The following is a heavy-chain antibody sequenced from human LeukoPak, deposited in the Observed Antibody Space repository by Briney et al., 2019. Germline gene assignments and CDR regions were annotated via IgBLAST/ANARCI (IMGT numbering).Heavy chain of an antibody. Sequence: SETLSLTCTVSGGSISSSSYYWGWIRQPPGKGLEWIGSINYSGNTYYNPSLKSRVIISVDTSKNQLSLKLTSVTAADTAVYYCARLPIVVVPAAITAFDIWGQGTMVTVSS. CDR2: INYSGNT. CDR1: GGSISSSSYY. J-gene: IGHJ3*02. V-gene: IGHV4-39*01. CDR3: ARLPIVVVPAAITAFDI. D-gene: IGHD2-2*01.